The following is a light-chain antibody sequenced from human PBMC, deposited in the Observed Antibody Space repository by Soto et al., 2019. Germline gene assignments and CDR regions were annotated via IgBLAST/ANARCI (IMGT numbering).Light chain of an antibody. CDR3: QQYVTSPVT. J-gene: IGKJ4*01. Sequence: EIVLTQSPGTLSLSPGERATLSCRASQSVGSNYLAWYQQKPGQAPRLLIYGASNRATGIPDRFSGSGSGTDFTLTISRLEPEDFAVYYCQQYVTSPVTFGGGTKVEIK. V-gene: IGKV3-20*01. CDR1: QSVGSNY. CDR2: GAS.